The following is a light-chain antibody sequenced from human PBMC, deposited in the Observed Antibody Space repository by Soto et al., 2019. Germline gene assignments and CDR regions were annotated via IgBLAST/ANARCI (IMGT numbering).Light chain of an antibody. CDR2: GNN. CDR3: QSFDSSLSALYV. V-gene: IGLV1-40*01. Sequence: QSVLTQPPSVSGAPGQRVTISCIGATSDVHWYQHLPGTAPKLLIYGNNNRPSGVPDRFSGSKSGTSASLAITVLQAEDEADYYCQSFDSSLSALYVFGTGTKVTVL. CDR1: GATSD. J-gene: IGLJ1*01.